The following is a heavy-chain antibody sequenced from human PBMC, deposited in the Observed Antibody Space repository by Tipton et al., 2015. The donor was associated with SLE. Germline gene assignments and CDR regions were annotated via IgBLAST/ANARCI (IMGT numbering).Heavy chain of an antibody. J-gene: IGHJ4*02. Sequence: TLSLTCTVSGGSISSGSYYWSWIRQPAGKGLEWIGYIYTSGSTNYNPSLKSRVNISVDTSKNQFSLKLSSVTAADTAVYYCARVDSSSWYEGYYFDYWGQGTLVTVSS. D-gene: IGHD6-13*01. CDR2: IYTSGST. CDR3: ARVDSSSWYEGYYFDY. V-gene: IGHV4-61*09. CDR1: GGSISSGSYY.